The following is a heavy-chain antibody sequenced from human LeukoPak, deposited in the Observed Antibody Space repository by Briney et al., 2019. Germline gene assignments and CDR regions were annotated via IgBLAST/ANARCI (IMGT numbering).Heavy chain of an antibody. CDR3: GSNTHQRVSVSDIDH. CDR2: INPISGGT. V-gene: IGHV1-2*02. Sequence: ASVKVSFKASGYAFTAYCIHWERQSPRQALGRMGWINPISGGTNYAQNFQGRVTLTRDTSISKAYMEPSGLRSDDTDVYYCGSNTHQRVSVSDIDHWGQGSLVTVSS. CDR1: GYAFTAYC. D-gene: IGHD4-11*01. J-gene: IGHJ5*02.